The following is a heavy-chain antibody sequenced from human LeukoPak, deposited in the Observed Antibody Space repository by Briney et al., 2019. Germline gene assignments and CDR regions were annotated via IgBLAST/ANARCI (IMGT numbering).Heavy chain of an antibody. J-gene: IGHJ6*03. Sequence: GGSLRLSCAASGFTFDDYAMHWVRQAPGKGLEWVSGISWNSGRIGYADSVKGRFTISRDNAKNSLYLQMNSLRAEDTALYYCAKGAKYYYYYYMDVWGKGTTVTVSS. V-gene: IGHV3-9*01. CDR3: AKGAKYYYYYYMDV. CDR1: GFTFDDYA. CDR2: ISWNSGRI.